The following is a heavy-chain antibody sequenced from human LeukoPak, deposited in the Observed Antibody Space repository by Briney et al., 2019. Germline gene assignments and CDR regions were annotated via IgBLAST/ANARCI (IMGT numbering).Heavy chain of an antibody. CDR1: GGSISSGSYY. D-gene: IGHD4-17*01. CDR3: ARTDYADSPDAFDI. V-gene: IGHV4-61*02. Sequence: PSETLSLTCTVSGGSISSGSYYWSWIRQPAGKGLERIGRIYTSGSTNYNPSLKSRVTISVDTSKNQFSLKLSSVTAADTAVYYCARTDYADSPDAFDIWGQATMVTVSS. J-gene: IGHJ3*02. CDR2: IYTSGST.